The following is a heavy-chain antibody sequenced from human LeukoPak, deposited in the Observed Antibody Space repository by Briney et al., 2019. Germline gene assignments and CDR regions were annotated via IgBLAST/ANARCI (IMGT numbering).Heavy chain of an antibody. D-gene: IGHD2-2*01. CDR2: ISGSGGST. J-gene: IGHJ4*02. CDR1: GFTFSSYW. V-gene: IGHV3-23*01. CDR3: AKDRGYCSSTSCYQKGFFDY. Sequence: PGGSLRLSCAASGFTFSSYWMHWVRQAPGKGLEWVSAISGSGGSTYYADSVKGRITISRDNSKNTLYLQMNSLRAEDTAVYYCAKDRGYCSSTSCYQKGFFDYWGQGTLVTVSS.